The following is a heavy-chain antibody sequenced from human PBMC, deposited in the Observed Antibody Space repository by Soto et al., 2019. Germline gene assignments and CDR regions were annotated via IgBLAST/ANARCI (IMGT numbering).Heavy chain of an antibody. D-gene: IGHD2-2*02. V-gene: IGHV1-18*04. CDR2: ISAYNGNT. CDR3: ARESPPQYCSSTSCYTEYSSSSNWFDP. Sequence: ASVKFSCKASGYTFTSYGISWVRQAPGQGLEWMGWISAYNGNTNYAQKLQGRVTMTTDTCTSTAYMELRSLRSDDTAVYYCARESPPQYCSSTSCYTEYSSSSNWFDPWGQGTLVTVSS. J-gene: IGHJ5*02. CDR1: GYTFTSYG.